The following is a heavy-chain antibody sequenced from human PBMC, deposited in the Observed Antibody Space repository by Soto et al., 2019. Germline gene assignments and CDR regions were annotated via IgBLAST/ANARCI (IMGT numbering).Heavy chain of an antibody. D-gene: IGHD3-3*01. Sequence: SETLSLTCTVSGGSISSYYWSWIRQPPGKXLEWIGYIYYSGSTNYNPSLKSRVTISVDTSKNQFSLKLSSVTAADTAVYYCAVATYYDFWSGLRGGYYYGMDVWGQGTTVTVSS. CDR1: GGSISSYY. V-gene: IGHV4-59*01. CDR3: AVATYYDFWSGLRGGYYYGMDV. CDR2: IYYSGST. J-gene: IGHJ6*02.